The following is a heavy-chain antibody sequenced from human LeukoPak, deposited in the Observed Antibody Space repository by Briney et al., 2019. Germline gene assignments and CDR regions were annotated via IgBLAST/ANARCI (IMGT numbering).Heavy chain of an antibody. D-gene: IGHD3-16*02. Sequence: GASVKVSCKASGYTFTSYGISWVRQAPGQGLEWMGWISAYNGNTNYAQKLQGRVTMTTDTSTSTAYVELRSLRSDDTAVYYCARDSDYDYVWGSYPWDYWGQGTLVTVSS. J-gene: IGHJ4*02. CDR1: GYTFTSYG. CDR2: ISAYNGNT. V-gene: IGHV1-18*01. CDR3: ARDSDYDYVWGSYPWDY.